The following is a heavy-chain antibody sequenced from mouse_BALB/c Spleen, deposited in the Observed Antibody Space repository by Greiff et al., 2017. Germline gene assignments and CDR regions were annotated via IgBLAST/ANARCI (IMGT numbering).Heavy chain of an antibody. V-gene: IGHV1-47*01. J-gene: IGHJ2*01. CDR2: FHPCNDNT. D-gene: IGHD4-1*02. CDR3: ARRNSVQLFDY. Sequence: QVQRVQSGAELVKPGASVKMSCKASGYTFTTYSIEWVKQNHGKSLEWIGNFHPCNDNTKYNEKFKGKAKLTVEKSSSTVYIELSRLTSDDSAVYYCARRNSVQLFDYWGQGTTLTVSS. CDR1: GYTFTTYS.